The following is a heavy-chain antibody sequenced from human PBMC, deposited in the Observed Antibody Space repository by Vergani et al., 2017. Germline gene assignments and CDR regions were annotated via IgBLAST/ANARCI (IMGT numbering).Heavy chain of an antibody. D-gene: IGHD5-24*01. Sequence: QVPLHQWGAGLLKPSETLSLICAVYGGSFRGYYWSLIRQPPGKGLEWIGEINHSGCTNYNPYLKSRVTISVDMSKNQFSLKLSSVTAADTAVYYCARVPRWLQLRYFDYWGQGTLVTVS. CDR2: INHSGCT. CDR1: GGSFRGYY. CDR3: ARVPRWLQLRYFDY. V-gene: IGHV4-34*01. J-gene: IGHJ4*02.